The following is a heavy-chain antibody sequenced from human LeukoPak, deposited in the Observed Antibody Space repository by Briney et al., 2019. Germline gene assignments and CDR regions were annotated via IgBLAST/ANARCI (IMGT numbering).Heavy chain of an antibody. V-gene: IGHV3-21*01. CDR3: ARDPTTWLRQQQGY. CDR2: ISSSSSYI. J-gene: IGHJ4*02. D-gene: IGHD6-13*01. Sequence: GGSLRLSCAASGFTFSSYSMNWVRQAPGKGLELVSSISSSSSYIYYADSVKGRFTISRDNAKNSLYLQMNSLRAEDTAVYYCARDPTTWLRQQQGYWGQGTLVTVSS. CDR1: GFTFSSYS.